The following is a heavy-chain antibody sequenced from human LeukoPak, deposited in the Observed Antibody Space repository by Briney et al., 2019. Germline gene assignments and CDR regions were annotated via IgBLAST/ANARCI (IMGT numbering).Heavy chain of an antibody. D-gene: IGHD1-26*01. CDR2: ISGGGGST. Sequence: GGSLRLSCAASGFTFTSYSMNWVRQAPGKGLEWVSIISGGGGSTYYADSVKGRFTISRDNSKNTLYLQVNSLRAEDTAVYYCAKGGKWDVTPFDYWGQGTLVIVSS. CDR3: AKGGKWDVTPFDY. V-gene: IGHV3-23*01. CDR1: GFTFTSYS. J-gene: IGHJ4*02.